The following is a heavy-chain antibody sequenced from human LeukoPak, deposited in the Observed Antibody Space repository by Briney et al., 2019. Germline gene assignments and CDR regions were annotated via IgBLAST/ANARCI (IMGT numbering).Heavy chain of an antibody. V-gene: IGHV1-69*05. CDR2: IIPIFGTA. CDR1: GGTFSSYA. Sequence: GALVKVSCKASGGTFSSYAISWVRQAPGQGLEWMGGIIPIFGTANYAQKFQGRVTITTDESTNTAYMELSSLRSEDTAVYYCARGYGSGSYYFDYWGQGTLVTVSS. J-gene: IGHJ4*02. CDR3: ARGYGSGSYYFDY. D-gene: IGHD3-10*01.